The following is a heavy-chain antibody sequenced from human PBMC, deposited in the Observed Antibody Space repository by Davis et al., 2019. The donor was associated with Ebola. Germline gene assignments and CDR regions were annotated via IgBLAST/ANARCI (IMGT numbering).Heavy chain of an antibody. CDR3: TSLIEYSSSQRGY. D-gene: IGHD6-6*01. V-gene: IGHV3-73*01. CDR1: GFTFSGSA. J-gene: IGHJ4*02. Sequence: GESLKISCAASGFTFSGSAMHWVRQASGKGLEWVGRIRSKANSYATAYAASVKGRFTISRDDSKNTAYLQMSSLKTEDTAVYYCTSLIEYSSSQRGYWGQGTLVTVSS. CDR2: IRSKANSYAT.